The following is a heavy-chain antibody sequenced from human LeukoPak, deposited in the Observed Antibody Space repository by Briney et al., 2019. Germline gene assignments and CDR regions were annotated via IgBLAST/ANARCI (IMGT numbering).Heavy chain of an antibody. D-gene: IGHD5-18*01. CDR1: AFSFSSYG. CDR2: IRYDGSNK. J-gene: IGHJ4*02. V-gene: IGHV3-30*02. CDR3: AKNDGGYMNGYQGY. Sequence: GGSLRLSCAASAFSFSSYGMHWVRQPPGKGLEWVAFIRYDGSNKYYADSVKGRFTISRDNSKNTLYLQMNSLRAEDTALYYCAKNDGGYMNGYQGYWGQGTLVTVSS.